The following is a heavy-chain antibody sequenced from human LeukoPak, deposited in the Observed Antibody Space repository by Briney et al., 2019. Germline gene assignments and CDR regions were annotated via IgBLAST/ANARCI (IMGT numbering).Heavy chain of an antibody. CDR3: AKRASGSGTSLYYFDY. CDR2: ISGSGGNT. V-gene: IGHV3-23*01. J-gene: IGHJ4*02. Sequence: GGSLRLSCAASGFTFSSYAMSWVRQAPGKGLEWVSVISGSGGNTNYGDSVKGRFTISRDNSKNTLYVQMNNLRAEDTAVYYCAKRASGSGTSLYYFDYWGQGTLVTVSS. D-gene: IGHD3-10*01. CDR1: GFTFSSYA.